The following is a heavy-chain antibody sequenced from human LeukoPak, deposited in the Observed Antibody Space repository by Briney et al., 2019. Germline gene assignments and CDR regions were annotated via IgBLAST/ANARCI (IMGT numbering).Heavy chain of an antibody. D-gene: IGHD5-24*01. CDR2: ISWNSDNR. Sequence: GGSLRLSCAASGFNFGGYAVHWVRQPPGKGLEWVSRISWNSDNRVYADSVQGRFAISRDNAKDSLYLQMNSLRAEDTAFYYCAKDRGGGGFNFFDFWGQGTLATVSS. V-gene: IGHV3-9*01. CDR3: AKDRGGGGFNFFDF. CDR1: GFNFGGYA. J-gene: IGHJ4*02.